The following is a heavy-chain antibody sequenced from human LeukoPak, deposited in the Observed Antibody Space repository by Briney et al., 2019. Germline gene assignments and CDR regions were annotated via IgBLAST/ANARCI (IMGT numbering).Heavy chain of an antibody. CDR3: ARDHNYAFDN. V-gene: IGHV3-11*06. Sequence: GGSLRLSCAASGFPFSEYSMNWVRQAPGKGLEWISYIGISSGNTKYADSVKGRFTVSGDNARNSLYLQMNSLRVEDTAVYYCARDHNYAFDNWGQGILVTVSS. D-gene: IGHD1-1*01. CDR1: GFPFSEYS. CDR2: IGISSGNT. J-gene: IGHJ4*02.